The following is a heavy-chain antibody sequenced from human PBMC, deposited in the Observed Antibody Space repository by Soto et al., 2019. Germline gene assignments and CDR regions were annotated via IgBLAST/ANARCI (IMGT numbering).Heavy chain of an antibody. J-gene: IGHJ4*02. D-gene: IGHD2-15*01. CDR1: GISVSTSDYY. Sequence: KASETLSLTCTVSGISVSTSDYYWGWVRQPPGKGLDWIGNIYYSGSTFYNPSLRSRVTISVDTSKNQFSLKLNSVTAADTAVYFCAGFVVPASRNSDFDYWGQGTLVTVSS. CDR2: IYYSGST. CDR3: AGFVVPASRNSDFDY. V-gene: IGHV4-39*01.